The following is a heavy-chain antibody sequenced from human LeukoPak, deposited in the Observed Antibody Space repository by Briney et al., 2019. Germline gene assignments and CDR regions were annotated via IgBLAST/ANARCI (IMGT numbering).Heavy chain of an antibody. J-gene: IGHJ3*02. CDR1: GGSISSYY. CDR3: ARSLDHDAFDI. V-gene: IGHV4-39*07. Sequence: SETLSLTCTVSGGSISSYYWGWIRQPPGKGLEWIGSIYYSGSTYYNPSLKSRVTISVDTSKNQFSLKLSSVTAADTAVYYCARSLDHDAFDIWGQGTMVTVSS. CDR2: IYYSGST.